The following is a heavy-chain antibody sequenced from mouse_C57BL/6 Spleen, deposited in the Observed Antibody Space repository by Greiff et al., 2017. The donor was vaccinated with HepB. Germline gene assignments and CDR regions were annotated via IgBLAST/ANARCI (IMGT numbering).Heavy chain of an antibody. V-gene: IGHV1-18*01. Sequence: VQLKQSGPELVKPGASVKIPCKASGYTFTDYNMDWVKQSHGKSLEWIGDINPNNGGTIYNQKFKGKATLTVDKSSSTAYMELRSLTSEDTAVYYCARTGYYGSSSYYAMDYWGQGTSVTVSS. D-gene: IGHD1-1*01. CDR3: ARTGYYGSSSYYAMDY. CDR2: INPNNGGT. CDR1: GYTFTDYN. J-gene: IGHJ4*01.